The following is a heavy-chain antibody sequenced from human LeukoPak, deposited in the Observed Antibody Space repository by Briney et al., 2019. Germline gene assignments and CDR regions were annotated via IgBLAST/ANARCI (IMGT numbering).Heavy chain of an antibody. V-gene: IGHV1-69*06. CDR2: IIPIFGTA. D-gene: IGHD2-2*01. Sequence: GASVKVSCKASGGTFSSYAISWVRQAPGQGLEWMGGIIPIFGTANYAQKFQGRVTITADKSTSTAYMELSSLRSEDTAVYYCARSRPYCSSTSCYGFDYWGQGTLVTVSS. J-gene: IGHJ4*02. CDR3: ARSRPYCSSTSCYGFDY. CDR1: GGTFSSYA.